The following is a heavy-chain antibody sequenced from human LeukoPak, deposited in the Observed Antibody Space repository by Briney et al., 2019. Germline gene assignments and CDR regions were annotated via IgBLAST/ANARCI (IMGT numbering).Heavy chain of an antibody. J-gene: IGHJ5*02. Sequence: SVKVSCKASGGTFSSYAISWVRQAPGQGLEWMGRIIPIFGTANYAQKFQGRVTITTDESTSTAYMELSSLRSEDTAVYYYARAKYGGNLFYWFDLWGQGTLVTVSS. CDR3: ARAKYGGNLFYWFDL. CDR2: IIPIFGTA. CDR1: GGTFSSYA. D-gene: IGHD4/OR15-4a*01. V-gene: IGHV1-69*05.